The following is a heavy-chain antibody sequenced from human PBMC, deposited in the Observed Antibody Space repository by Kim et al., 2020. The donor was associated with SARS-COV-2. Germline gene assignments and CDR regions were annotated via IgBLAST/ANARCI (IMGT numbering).Heavy chain of an antibody. V-gene: IGHV4-39*07. Sequence: SETLSLTCTVSGGSISSSSYYWGWIRQPPGKGLEWIGSIYYSGSTYYNPSLKSRVTISVDTSKNQFSLKLSSVTAADTAVYYCARARGGNSRFDYWGQGTLVTVSS. D-gene: IGHD2-21*02. CDR2: IYYSGST. CDR3: ARARGGNSRFDY. J-gene: IGHJ4*02. CDR1: GGSISSSSYY.